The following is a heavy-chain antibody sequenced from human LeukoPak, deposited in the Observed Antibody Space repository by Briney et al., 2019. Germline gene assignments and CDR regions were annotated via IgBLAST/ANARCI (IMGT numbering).Heavy chain of an antibody. V-gene: IGHV3-74*01. CDR1: GFTLSSYW. D-gene: IGHD6-19*01. CDR2: INSDGSST. CDR3: VRDYTSGWYFDY. Sequence: GGSLRLSCAASGFTLSSYWRHWVRQGPGKGLVWVSGINSDGSSTSYADSVKGRFTISRDNAKNMVYLQIYSLRAEDTAVYYCVRDYTSGWYFDYWGQGTLVTVSS. J-gene: IGHJ4*02.